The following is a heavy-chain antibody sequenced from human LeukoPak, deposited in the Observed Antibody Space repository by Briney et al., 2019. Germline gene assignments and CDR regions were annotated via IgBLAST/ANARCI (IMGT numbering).Heavy chain of an antibody. Sequence: ASVNVSCKASDYTFTNYDIRWVRQAPGQGLEWMGWISTYNGNTNYAQKFQDRVTMTTDTSTSTAYMELRSLRSDDTAVYYCAREVTHHIYYGMDVWGQGTTVTVSS. J-gene: IGHJ6*02. CDR1: DYTFTNYD. D-gene: IGHD4-23*01. CDR2: ISTYNGNT. V-gene: IGHV1-18*01. CDR3: AREVTHHIYYGMDV.